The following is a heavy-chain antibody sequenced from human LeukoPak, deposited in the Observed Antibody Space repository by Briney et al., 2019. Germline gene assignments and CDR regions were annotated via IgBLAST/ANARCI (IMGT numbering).Heavy chain of an antibody. V-gene: IGHV4-31*03. D-gene: IGHD3-22*01. J-gene: IGHJ3*02. Sequence: PSETLSLTCTVSGGSISSGGYYWSWIRQHPGKGLEWIGYIYYSGSTYYNPSLKSRVTISIDTSKNQFSLKLSSVTAADTAVYYCARDWSRLTHYDRSGRDAFDIWGQGTMVTVSS. CDR3: ARDWSRLTHYDRSGRDAFDI. CDR2: IYYSGST. CDR1: GGSISSGGYY.